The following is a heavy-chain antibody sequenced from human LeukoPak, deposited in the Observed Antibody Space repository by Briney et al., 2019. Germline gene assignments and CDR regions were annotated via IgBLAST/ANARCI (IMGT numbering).Heavy chain of an antibody. Sequence: GASVKVSCKASGYTFTSYAMHWVRQAPGQRLEWMGWINAGNGNTKYSQKFQGRVTITRDTSASTAYMELSSLRSEDTAVYYCARSIAVAGKPLVLFDYWGQGTLVTVSS. CDR2: INAGNGNT. D-gene: IGHD6-19*01. V-gene: IGHV1-3*01. CDR3: ARSIAVAGKPLVLFDY. CDR1: GYTFTSYA. J-gene: IGHJ4*02.